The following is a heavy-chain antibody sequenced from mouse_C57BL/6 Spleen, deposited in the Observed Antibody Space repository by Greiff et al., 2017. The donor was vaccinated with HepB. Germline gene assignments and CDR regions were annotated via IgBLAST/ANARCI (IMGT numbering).Heavy chain of an antibody. CDR1: GFTFSSYA. Sequence: EVQLQESGGGLVKPGGSLKLSCAASGFTFSSYAMSWVRQTPEKRLEWVATISDGGSYTYYPDNVKGRFTISRDNAKNNLYLQMSHLKSEDTAMYYCARGRGLRGYFDYWGQGTTLTVSS. J-gene: IGHJ2*01. CDR3: ARGRGLRGYFDY. V-gene: IGHV5-4*01. CDR2: ISDGGSYT. D-gene: IGHD2-2*01.